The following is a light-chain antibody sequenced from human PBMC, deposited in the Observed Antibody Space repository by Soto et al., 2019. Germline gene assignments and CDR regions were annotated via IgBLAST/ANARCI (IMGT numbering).Light chain of an antibody. Sequence: QSVLTQPPSVSAAPGQKVTISCSGSSSHIGNNYVSWYQQLPGTAPKLLIYDSNKRPSGIPDRFSGSKTGTSATLGITALQTGDEDDYYCGTWYSSLSAVVFGGGTKLTVL. V-gene: IGLV1-51*01. J-gene: IGLJ2*01. CDR2: DSN. CDR1: SSHIGNNY. CDR3: GTWYSSLSAVV.